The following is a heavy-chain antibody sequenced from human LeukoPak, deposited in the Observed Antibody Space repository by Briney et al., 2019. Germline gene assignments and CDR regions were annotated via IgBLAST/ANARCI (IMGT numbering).Heavy chain of an antibody. CDR2: ISYDGSNK. Sequence: GGSLRLSCAASGFTFSSYAMHWVRQAPGKGLEWVAVISYDGSNKYYADSVKGRFTISRDNSKNTLYLQMNSLRAEDTAVYYCAKNTAMVRDNFDYWGQGTLVTVSS. CDR1: GFTFSSYA. D-gene: IGHD5-18*01. CDR3: AKNTAMVRDNFDY. V-gene: IGHV3-30-3*02. J-gene: IGHJ4*02.